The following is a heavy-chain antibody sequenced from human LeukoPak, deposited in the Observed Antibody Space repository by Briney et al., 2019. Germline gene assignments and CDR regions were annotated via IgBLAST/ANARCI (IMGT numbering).Heavy chain of an antibody. J-gene: IGHJ4*02. Sequence: GGSLRLSCAASGFTFSTYAMNWVRQAPGTGLEWVAVISDDGRHNYYADSVKGRFTISRDNSKSTLYLQMNSLRDDDSAAYFCARVYLERLTAGYFDHWGQGTQVTVSS. CDR3: ARVYLERLTAGYFDH. CDR2: ISDDGRHN. V-gene: IGHV3-30*04. D-gene: IGHD2-8*01. CDR1: GFTFSTYA.